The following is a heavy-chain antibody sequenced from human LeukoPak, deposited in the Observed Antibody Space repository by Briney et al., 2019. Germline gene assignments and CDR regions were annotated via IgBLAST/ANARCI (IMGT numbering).Heavy chain of an antibody. CDR2: IKQDRSEK. V-gene: IGHV3-7*01. CDR3: ARLRQFGEPALYYFDY. J-gene: IGHJ4*02. Sequence: GGSLRLSCAASGFTFTNYWMSWVRQAPGKGLELVANIKQDRSEKYYVDSVKGRFAISRDNAKNSLYLQMSSLRAEDTAVYFCARLRQFGEPALYYFDYWGQGTLVTVSS. D-gene: IGHD3-10*01. CDR1: GFTFTNYW.